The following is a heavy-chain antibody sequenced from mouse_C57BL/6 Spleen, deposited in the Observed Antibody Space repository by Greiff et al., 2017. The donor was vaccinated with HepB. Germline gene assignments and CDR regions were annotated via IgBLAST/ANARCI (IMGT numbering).Heavy chain of an antibody. Sequence: VQGVESGPELVKPGASVKISCKASGYAFSSSWMNWVKQRPGKGLEWIGRIYPGDGDTNYNGKFKGKATLTADKSSSTAYMQLSSLTSEDSAVYFCARSGYYGSSYEDGYFDVWGTGTTVTVSS. CDR3: ARSGYYGSSYEDGYFDV. D-gene: IGHD1-1*01. V-gene: IGHV1-82*01. CDR2: IYPGDGDT. CDR1: GYAFSSSW. J-gene: IGHJ1*03.